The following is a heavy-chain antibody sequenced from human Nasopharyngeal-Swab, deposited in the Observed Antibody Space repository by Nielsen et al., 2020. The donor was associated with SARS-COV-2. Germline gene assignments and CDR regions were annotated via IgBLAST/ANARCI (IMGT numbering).Heavy chain of an antibody. J-gene: IGHJ4*02. Sequence: RQAPGKGLEWIGEINHSGSTNYNPCPKSRVTISVDTSKNQFSLKLSSVTAADTAVYYCARGLVMGIFGVVISSKYFDYWGQGTLVTVSS. V-gene: IGHV4-34*01. CDR3: ARGLVMGIFGVVISSKYFDY. D-gene: IGHD3-3*01. CDR2: INHSGST.